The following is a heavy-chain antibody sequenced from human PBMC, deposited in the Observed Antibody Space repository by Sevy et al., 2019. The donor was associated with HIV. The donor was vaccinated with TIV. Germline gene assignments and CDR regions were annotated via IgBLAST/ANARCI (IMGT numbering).Heavy chain of an antibody. Sequence: ASVKVSCKASGYTFTGYYMHWVRQAPGQGLEWMGWINPNSGGTNYAQKFQGRVTMTRDTSISTAYMELSRLRSDDTAVYYCARDCRNYYYSSGHYYVDYWGQGTLVTVSS. D-gene: IGHD3-22*01. CDR2: INPNSGGT. CDR3: ARDCRNYYYSSGHYYVDY. V-gene: IGHV1-2*02. CDR1: GYTFTGYY. J-gene: IGHJ4*02.